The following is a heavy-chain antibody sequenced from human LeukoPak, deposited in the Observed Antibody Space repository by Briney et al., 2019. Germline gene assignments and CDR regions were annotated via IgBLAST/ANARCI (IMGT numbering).Heavy chain of an antibody. CDR2: ISGSGGST. J-gene: IGHJ6*02. Sequence: GGSLRLSRAASGFTFSSYAMSWVRQAPGKGLEWVSAISGSGGSTYYADSVKGRFTISRDNSKNTLYLQMNSLRAEDTAVYYCARGRDYGSGIEDVWGQGTTVTVSS. D-gene: IGHD3-10*01. V-gene: IGHV3-23*01. CDR1: GFTFSSYA. CDR3: ARGRDYGSGIEDV.